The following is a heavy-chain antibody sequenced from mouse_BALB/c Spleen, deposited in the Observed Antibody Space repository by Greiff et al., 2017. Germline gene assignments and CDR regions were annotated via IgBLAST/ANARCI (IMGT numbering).Heavy chain of an antibody. V-gene: IGHV5-17*02. Sequence: EVMLVESGGGLVKPGGSRKLSCAASGFTFSSFGMHWVRQAPEKGLEWVAYISSGSSTIYYADTVKGRFTISRDNPKNTLFLQMTSLRSEDTAMYYCAREGYYGSSYGFAYWGQGTLVTVSA. J-gene: IGHJ3*01. CDR2: ISSGSSTI. CDR3: AREGYYGSSYGFAY. CDR1: GFTFSSFG. D-gene: IGHD1-1*01.